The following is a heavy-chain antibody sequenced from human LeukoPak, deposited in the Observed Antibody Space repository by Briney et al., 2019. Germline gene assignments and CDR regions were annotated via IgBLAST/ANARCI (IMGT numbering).Heavy chain of an antibody. J-gene: IGHJ5*02. V-gene: IGHV1-2*02. CDR1: GYIFTGYY. CDR2: INPNSGDT. CDR3: ARDSDSGTSWTNWFDP. Sequence: GASVKVSCKASGYIFTGYYMHWVRQAPGQGLEWMGWINPNSGDTNYAQKFQGRVTMTRDTSISTAYMELSRLRSDDTAVYYCARDSDSGTSWTNWFDPWGQGTLVTVSS. D-gene: IGHD1-26*01.